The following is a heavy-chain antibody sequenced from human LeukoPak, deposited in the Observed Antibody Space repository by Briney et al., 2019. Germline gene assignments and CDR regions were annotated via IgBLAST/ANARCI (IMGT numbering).Heavy chain of an antibody. D-gene: IGHD2/OR15-2a*01. J-gene: IGHJ3*02. CDR1: GYSFTSYW. Sequence: GESLKISCKGSGYSFTSYWIGWVRQMPGKGLEWMGIIYPGDSDTRYSPSFQGQVTISADKSISTAYLQWSSLKASDTAIYYCARLFVIFTGAFDIWGQGTMVTVSS. V-gene: IGHV5-51*01. CDR3: ARLFVIFTGAFDI. CDR2: IYPGDSDT.